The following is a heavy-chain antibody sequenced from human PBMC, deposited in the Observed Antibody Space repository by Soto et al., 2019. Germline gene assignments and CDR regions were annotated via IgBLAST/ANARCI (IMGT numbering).Heavy chain of an antibody. CDR2: ISAYNGNT. CDR1: GYSFTSDD. D-gene: IGHD1-26*01. V-gene: IGHV1-18*01. J-gene: IGHJ6*02. CDR3: ARGRLVGATTRYYYYYGMDV. Sequence: GASVKVSCKASGYSFTSDDISWVRQAPGQGLEWKGWISAYNGNTNYAQKLQGRVTMTTDTSTSTAYMELRSLRSDDTAVYYCARGRLVGATTRYYYYYGMDVWGQGTTVTVSS.